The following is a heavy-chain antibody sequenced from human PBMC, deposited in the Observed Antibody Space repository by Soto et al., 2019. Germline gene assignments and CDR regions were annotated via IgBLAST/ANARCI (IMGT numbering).Heavy chain of an antibody. CDR3: ARENYYDSSGYARGAFDI. Sequence: PSETLSLTCTVSGGSISSSSYYWGWIRQPPGKGLEWIGSIYYSGSTYYNPSLKSRVTISVDTSKNQFSLKLSSVTAADTAVYYCARENYYDSSGYARGAFDIWGQGTMVTVSS. CDR2: IYYSGST. J-gene: IGHJ3*02. V-gene: IGHV4-39*02. CDR1: GGSISSSSYY. D-gene: IGHD3-22*01.